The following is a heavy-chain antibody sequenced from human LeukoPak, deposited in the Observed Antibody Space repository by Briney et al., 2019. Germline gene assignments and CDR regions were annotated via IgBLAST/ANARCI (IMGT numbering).Heavy chain of an antibody. CDR2: INDNGADT. D-gene: IGHD3-16*01. Sequence: GGSLRLSCAASGFTFSSYAMSWVRQAPGKGLKWVSTINDNGADTYYADSVKGRFTISRDDSYNTVSLQMNSLRDEDTGVYYCAKGLRTGVGPYMGYHYYMDVWGKGATVTVSS. V-gene: IGHV3-23*01. J-gene: IGHJ6*03. CDR3: AKGLRTGVGPYMGYHYYMDV. CDR1: GFTFSSYA.